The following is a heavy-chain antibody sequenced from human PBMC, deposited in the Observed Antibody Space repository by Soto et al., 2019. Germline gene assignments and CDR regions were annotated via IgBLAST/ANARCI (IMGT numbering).Heavy chain of an antibody. CDR2: IYHSGTT. CDR3: ARSGRSGGGRSPNWFDP. Sequence: KPSETLSLTCAVSGGSINSDVYSWNWIRQPPGKGLEWIGYIYHSGTTYYNPSLKSRVTISVDRSRNQLSLKLNSVTAADTAVYYCARSGRSGGGRSPNWFDPWGQGALVTVSS. J-gene: IGHJ5*02. V-gene: IGHV4-30-2*01. CDR1: GGSINSDVYS. D-gene: IGHD2-15*01.